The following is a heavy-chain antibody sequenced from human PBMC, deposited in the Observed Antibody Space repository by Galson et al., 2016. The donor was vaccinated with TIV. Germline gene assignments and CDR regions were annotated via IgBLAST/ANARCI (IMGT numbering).Heavy chain of an antibody. J-gene: IGHJ4*02. V-gene: IGHV3-23*01. D-gene: IGHD5-12*01. CDR2: LSAGGGTT. CDR1: GFTFSSHG. Sequence: SLRLSCAAAGFTFSSHGMSWVRQAPGKGLEWVSGLSAGGGTTHYADSVKGRFTISRDNSKNTLYLQMNSLRAEDTAVYYCARDQKYSGNDLHYWGQGTLVTVSS. CDR3: ARDQKYSGNDLHY.